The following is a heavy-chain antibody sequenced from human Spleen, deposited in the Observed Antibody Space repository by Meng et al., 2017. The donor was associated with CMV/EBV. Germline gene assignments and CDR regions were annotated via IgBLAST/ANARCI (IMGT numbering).Heavy chain of an antibody. J-gene: IGHJ6*02. V-gene: IGHV3-43*01. CDR1: GFTFDDYT. D-gene: IGHD2-2*01. CDR2: ISWDGGST. CDR3: AKAEGYCSSTSCYGTYYYYYGMDV. Sequence: GGSLRLSCAASGFTFDDYTMHWVRQAPGKGLEWVSLISWDGGSTYYADSVKGRFTISRDNSKNSLYLQMNSLRTEDTALYYCAKAEGYCSSTSCYGTYYYYYGMDVWGQGTTVTVSS.